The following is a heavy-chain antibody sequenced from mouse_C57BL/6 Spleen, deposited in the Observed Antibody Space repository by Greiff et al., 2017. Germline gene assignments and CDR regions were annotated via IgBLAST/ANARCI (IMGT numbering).Heavy chain of an antibody. J-gene: IGHJ4*01. CDR1: GYTFTDYY. Sequence: VQLQQSGAELVRPGASVKLSCKASGYTFTDYYINWVKQRPGQGLEWIARIYPGSGNTYYNEKFKGKATLTAEKSSSTAYMQLSSLTSEDSAVXFCARAAYDYDVGAMDYWGQGTSVTVSS. CDR3: ARAAYDYDVGAMDY. CDR2: IYPGSGNT. D-gene: IGHD2-4*01. V-gene: IGHV1-76*01.